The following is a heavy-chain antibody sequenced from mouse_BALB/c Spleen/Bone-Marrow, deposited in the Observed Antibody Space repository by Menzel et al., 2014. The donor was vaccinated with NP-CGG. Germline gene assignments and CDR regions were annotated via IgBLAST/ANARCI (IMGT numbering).Heavy chain of an antibody. CDR2: ISNGGGST. V-gene: IGHV5-12-2*01. CDR3: ARGGYYFDY. CDR1: GFTFSSYT. Sequence: EVKLMESGGGLVQPGGSLKLSCAASGFTFSSYTMSWVRQTPEKRLEWVAYISNGGGSTYYPDTVKGRFTISRDNAKNTLYLQMSSLESEDTAMYYCARGGYYFDYWGQGNTLTVSS. J-gene: IGHJ2*01.